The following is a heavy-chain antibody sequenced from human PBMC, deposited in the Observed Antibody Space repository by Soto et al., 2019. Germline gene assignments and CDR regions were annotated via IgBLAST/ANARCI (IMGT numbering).Heavy chain of an antibody. J-gene: IGHJ3*02. V-gene: IGHV3-23*01. CDR3: AKDLEVYCSSASCYGDAFDI. CDR1: GFTFSGYA. Sequence: HPGGSLRLSCATSGFTFSGYAMSWVRQAPGKGLEWVSAISGSGGRTYYADSVKGRFTISRDNSKNTVYLQMNSLRAEDTAVYYCAKDLEVYCSSASCYGDAFDIWGQGTMVTVSS. CDR2: ISGSGGRT. D-gene: IGHD2-2*01.